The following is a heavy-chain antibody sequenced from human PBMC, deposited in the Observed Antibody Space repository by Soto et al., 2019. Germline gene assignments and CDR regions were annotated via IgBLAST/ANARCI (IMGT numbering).Heavy chain of an antibody. CDR3: ARLTDYYDSSGYGDY. D-gene: IGHD3-22*01. J-gene: IGHJ4*02. CDR2: IIPIFGTA. CDR1: GGTFSSYA. V-gene: IGHV1-69*12. Sequence: QVQLVQSGAEVKKPGSSVKVSCKASGGTFSSYAISWVRQAPGQGLEWMGGIIPIFGTANYAQKFQGRVTITADESTSTAYMELSSLRSDDTAGYYCARLTDYYDSSGYGDYWGQGTLVTVSS.